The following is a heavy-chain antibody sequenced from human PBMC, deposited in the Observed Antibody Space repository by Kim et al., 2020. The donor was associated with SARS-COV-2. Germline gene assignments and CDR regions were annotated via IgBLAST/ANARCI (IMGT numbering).Heavy chain of an antibody. J-gene: IGHJ4*02. V-gene: IGHV1-8*01. CDR3: ARGDY. Sequence: PNSDNTGYAQKFQGRVTMTRNTSISTAYMELSSLRSEDTAVYYCARGDYWGQGTLVTVSS. CDR2: PNSDNT.